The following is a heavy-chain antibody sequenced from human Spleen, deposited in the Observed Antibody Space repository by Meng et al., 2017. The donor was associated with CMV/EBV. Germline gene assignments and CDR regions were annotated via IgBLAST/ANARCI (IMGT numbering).Heavy chain of an antibody. J-gene: IGHJ3*02. D-gene: IGHD6-19*01. CDR1: GFTFSSYS. Sequence: GGSLRLSCAASGFTFSSYSMNWVRQAPGKGLEWVSSISSSSSYIYYADSVKGRFTISRDNAKNSLYLQMNSLRAEDTAVYYCARVVVVAGKAFDIWGQGTMVTV. CDR3: ARVVVVAGKAFDI. CDR2: ISSSSSYI. V-gene: IGHV3-21*01.